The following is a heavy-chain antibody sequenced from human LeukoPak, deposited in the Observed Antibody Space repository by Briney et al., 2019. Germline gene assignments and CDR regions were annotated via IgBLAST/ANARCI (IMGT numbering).Heavy chain of an antibody. V-gene: IGHV3-23*01. CDR1: GFTFSSYG. D-gene: IGHD2-15*01. Sequence: PGGSLTLSCAASGFTFSSYGMSWVRQAPGKGLEWVSAIIGSGGSTYHADSVKGRFTISRDNSKNTLYLQMNSLRAEDTAVYYCARVLRYCSGGNCYSGGLGYMDVWGKGTTVTISS. CDR3: ARVLRYCSGGNCYSGGLGYMDV. J-gene: IGHJ6*03. CDR2: IIGSGGST.